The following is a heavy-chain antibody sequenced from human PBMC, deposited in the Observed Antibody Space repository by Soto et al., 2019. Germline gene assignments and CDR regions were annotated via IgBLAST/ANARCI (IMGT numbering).Heavy chain of an antibody. Sequence: GQALKSSGKGCGCSLSNYWIGWVRQMPGKGLEWMGIIYPGDSDTRYSPSFQGQVTISADKSISTAYLQWSSLKASDTAMYYCARLGGVATIRDPRDAFDYWGQGTLVTVSS. J-gene: IGHJ4*02. CDR3: ARLGGVATIRDPRDAFDY. CDR1: GCSLSNYW. CDR2: IYPGDSDT. V-gene: IGHV5-51*01. D-gene: IGHD5-12*01.